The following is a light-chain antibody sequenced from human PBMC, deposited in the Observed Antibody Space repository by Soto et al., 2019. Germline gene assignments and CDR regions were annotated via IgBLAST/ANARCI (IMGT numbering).Light chain of an antibody. CDR2: GAS. Sequence: EIVMTQSPATLSVSPGVRATLSCRASQSVSSDLAWYHQKPGQAPRLLIYGASTRATGIPARFSGSGSGTEFPLSINSLQSEDFAVYYCQQVNYWPRPFGQGTKVELK. CDR3: QQVNYWPRP. V-gene: IGKV3-15*01. J-gene: IGKJ1*01. CDR1: QSVSSD.